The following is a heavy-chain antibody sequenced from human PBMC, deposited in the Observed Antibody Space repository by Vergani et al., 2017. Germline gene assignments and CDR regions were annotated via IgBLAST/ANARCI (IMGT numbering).Heavy chain of an antibody. J-gene: IGHJ4*02. CDR3: ARDGTYIFVSSCDYSYLLYC. Sequence: QVSLVESGGGVVQPGRSLTLTCSASGFGFKNFDMHWVRQAPGKGLEWVAKISKDRTHVYYEPSVRGRFAVSRDNSKNTMYLQMDRLTTDDTAVYFCARDGTYIFVSSCDYSYLLYCWGQGSLVTVSS. D-gene: IGHD3-22*01. V-gene: IGHV3-30*03. CDR2: ISKDRTHV. CDR1: GFGFKNFD.